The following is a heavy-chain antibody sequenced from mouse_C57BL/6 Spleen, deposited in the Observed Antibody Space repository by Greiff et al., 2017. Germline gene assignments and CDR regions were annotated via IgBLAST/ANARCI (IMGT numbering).Heavy chain of an antibody. J-gene: IGHJ1*03. D-gene: IGHD1-1*01. Sequence: VQLQQSGAELARPGASVKLSCKASGYTFTSYGISWVKQRTGQGLEWIGEIYPRSGNTYYNEKFKGKATLTADKSSSTAYMELRSLTSEDSAIXFCARSYYGSSYYWYFDVWGTGTTVTVSS. CDR1: GYTFTSYG. V-gene: IGHV1-81*01. CDR2: IYPRSGNT. CDR3: ARSYYGSSYYWYFDV.